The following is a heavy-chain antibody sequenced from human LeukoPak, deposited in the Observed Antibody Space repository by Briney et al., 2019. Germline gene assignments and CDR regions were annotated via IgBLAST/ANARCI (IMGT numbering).Heavy chain of an antibody. CDR2: ISYSGST. D-gene: IGHD2-15*01. Sequence: SETLSLTCTVSGGSISSYYWNWIRQPPGKGLEWIGHISYSGSTNYNPSLKSRLTISVDTSKNQFSLKLSSVTAADTAIYYCARTPPIEPYYYVDVWGRGTTVSV. V-gene: IGHV4-59*08. CDR3: ARTPPIEPYYYVDV. CDR1: GGSISSYY. J-gene: IGHJ6*03.